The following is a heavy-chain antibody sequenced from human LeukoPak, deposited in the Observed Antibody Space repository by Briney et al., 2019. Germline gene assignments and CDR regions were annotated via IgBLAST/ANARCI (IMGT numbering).Heavy chain of an antibody. V-gene: IGHV4-59*01. D-gene: IGHD6-6*01. J-gene: IGHJ6*03. CDR3: ARGGIAARRPTIYYYYHYMDV. CDR1: GGSISSYY. Sequence: SETLSLTCTVSGGSISSYYWSWIRQPPGKGLEWIGYIYYSGSTNYNPSLKSRVTISVDTSKNQFSLKLSSVTAADTAVYYCARGGIAARRPTIYYYYHYMDVWGKGTTVTVSS. CDR2: IYYSGST.